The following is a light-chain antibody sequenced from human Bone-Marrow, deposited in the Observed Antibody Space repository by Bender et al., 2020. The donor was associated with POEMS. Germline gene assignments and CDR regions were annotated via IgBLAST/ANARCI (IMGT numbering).Light chain of an antibody. CDR2: YDD. CDR1: SSNTGNNA. CDR3: AAWDNCLNGQV. Sequence: QSVVTQPPSLSEALRQRVTISCSGSSSNTGNNAVNCYQELPGKAPKLLIYYDDRKASAISDRFSGSKSVTSAALAISGLQSEDGADYYCAAWDNCLNGQVYGQERKLSVL. V-gene: IGLV1-36*01. J-gene: IGLJ3*02.